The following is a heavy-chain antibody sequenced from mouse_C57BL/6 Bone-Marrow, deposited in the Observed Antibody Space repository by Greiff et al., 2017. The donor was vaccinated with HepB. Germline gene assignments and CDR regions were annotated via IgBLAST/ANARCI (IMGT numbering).Heavy chain of an antibody. V-gene: IGHV1-50*01. J-gene: IGHJ4*01. CDR2: IDPSDSNT. CDR3: ARKRDYAMDY. Sequence: QVHVKQPGAELVKPGASVKLSCKASGYTFTSYWMQWVKQRPGQGLEWIGEIDPSDSNTNYNQKFKGKATLTVDTSSSTAYMQLSSLTSEDSAVYYCARKRDYAMDYWGQGTSVTVSS. CDR1: GYTFTSYW.